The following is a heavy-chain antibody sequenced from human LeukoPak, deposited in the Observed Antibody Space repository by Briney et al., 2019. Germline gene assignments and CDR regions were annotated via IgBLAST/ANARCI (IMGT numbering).Heavy chain of an antibody. J-gene: IGHJ4*02. V-gene: IGHV3-23*01. CDR2: ISGSGSLT. Sequence: QAGGPLRLSCAASGFTFSTYGMNWVRQAPGKGLEWVSCISGSGSLTYYADSVKGRFTISRDNSKNTLYLQMNSLRAEDTAIYYCAKNFYGDYNVFLDYWGQGTLVTVSS. D-gene: IGHD4-17*01. CDR3: AKNFYGDYNVFLDY. CDR1: GFTFSTYG.